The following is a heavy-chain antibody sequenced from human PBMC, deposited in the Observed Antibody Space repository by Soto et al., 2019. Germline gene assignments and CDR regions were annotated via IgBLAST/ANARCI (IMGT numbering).Heavy chain of an antibody. CDR2: IIYSGGAT. CDR3: VKEKWDQRAFDI. Sequence: EVQLLESGGGLVQPGGSLRLSCTASGFTFSSYAMSWVRQAPGKGLGWVAAIIYSGGATYYADSVKGRFTISRDNSKNTLYLQMNSLRAEDTAVYYCVKEKWDQRAFDIWGQGTMVTVSS. CDR1: GFTFSSYA. J-gene: IGHJ3*02. D-gene: IGHD1-26*01. V-gene: IGHV3-23*01.